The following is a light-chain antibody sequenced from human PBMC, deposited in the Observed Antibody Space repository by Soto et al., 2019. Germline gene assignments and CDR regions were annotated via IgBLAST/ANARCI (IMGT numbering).Light chain of an antibody. CDR3: SSYTSSKTLV. CDR1: SSDIGGYTY. J-gene: IGLJ2*01. V-gene: IGLV2-14*03. Sequence: QSALTQPASVSGSPRQSITISCTGTSSDIGGYTYVSWYQQHPGKAPKLIIYDVINRPSGVSNRFSGSKSGNTASLAISGLQAEDEADYYCSSYTSSKTLVFGGGTKVTVL. CDR2: DVI.